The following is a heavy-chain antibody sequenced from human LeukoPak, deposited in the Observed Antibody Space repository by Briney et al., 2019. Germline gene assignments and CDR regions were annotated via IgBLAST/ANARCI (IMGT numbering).Heavy chain of an antibody. J-gene: IGHJ4*02. Sequence: SGTLSLTCAVSGGSISSSNWWSWVRQPPGKGLEWIGEIYHSGSTNYNPSLKSRVTISVDKSKNQFSLKLSSVTAADTAVYYCARLPGGHEDYDFWSGYYADYWGQGTLVTVSS. V-gene: IGHV4-4*02. CDR2: IYHSGST. CDR3: ARLPGGHEDYDFWSGYYADY. CDR1: GGSISSSNW. D-gene: IGHD3-3*01.